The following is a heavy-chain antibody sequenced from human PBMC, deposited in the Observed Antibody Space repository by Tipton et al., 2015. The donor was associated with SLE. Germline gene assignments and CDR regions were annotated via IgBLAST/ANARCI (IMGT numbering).Heavy chain of an antibody. D-gene: IGHD1-26*01. Sequence: TLSLTCTVSGGSISSSSYYLGWIRQPPGKGLEWIGSIYYSGSTYYNPSLKSRVTISVDTSKNQFSLKLSSVTAADTAVYYCARDEGGGSHAFDIWGQGTMVTVSS. J-gene: IGHJ3*02. CDR1: GGSISSSSYY. CDR2: IYYSGST. CDR3: ARDEGGGSHAFDI. V-gene: IGHV4-39*07.